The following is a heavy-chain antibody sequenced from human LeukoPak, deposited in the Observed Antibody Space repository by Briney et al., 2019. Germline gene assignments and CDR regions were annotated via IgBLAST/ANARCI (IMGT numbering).Heavy chain of an antibody. Sequence: PGGSLRLSCAASGFTFDDYGMSWVRQAPGKGLEWVSGIKWNGGSTGYADSVKGRFTISRDNAKNSLYLQMNSLRAEDTALYYCARVGTYYDILAGYYSTYFDYWGQGTLVTVSS. J-gene: IGHJ4*02. CDR2: IKWNGGST. CDR3: ARVGTYYDILAGYYSTYFDY. D-gene: IGHD3-9*01. V-gene: IGHV3-20*04. CDR1: GFTFDDYG.